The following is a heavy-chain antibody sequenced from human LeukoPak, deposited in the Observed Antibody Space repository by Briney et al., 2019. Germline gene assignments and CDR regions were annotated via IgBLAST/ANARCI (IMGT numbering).Heavy chain of an antibody. Sequence: PGRSLRLSCAASGFTFSSYGMHWVRQAPGKGLEWVAVISYDGSNKYYADSVKGRFTISRDNSKNTVYLQMNSLKIEDTAVYYCIRGGFRFSSFDCWGQGTLVTVSS. CDR2: ISYDGSNK. CDR3: IRGGFRFSSFDC. CDR1: GFTFSSYG. D-gene: IGHD3-16*01. J-gene: IGHJ4*02. V-gene: IGHV3-30*03.